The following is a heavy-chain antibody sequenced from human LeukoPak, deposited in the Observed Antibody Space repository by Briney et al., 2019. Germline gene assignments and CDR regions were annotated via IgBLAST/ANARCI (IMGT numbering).Heavy chain of an antibody. CDR2: IKQDGSEK. D-gene: IGHD2-2*01. J-gene: IGHJ4*02. V-gene: IGHV3-7*01. CDR3: SRDRHCIGSTCYGL. Sequence: GSLRLSCAASGFAFSSYWMSWVRQAPGKGLEWVASIKQDGSEKYYVDSVKGRFTISRDNAKNSLYLQMNSLRAEDTAVYYCSRDRHCIGSTCYGLWGQGTRVTVSS. CDR1: GFAFSSYW.